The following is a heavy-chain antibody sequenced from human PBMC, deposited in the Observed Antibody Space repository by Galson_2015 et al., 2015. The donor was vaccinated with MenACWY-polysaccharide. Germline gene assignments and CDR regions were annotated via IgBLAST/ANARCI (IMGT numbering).Heavy chain of an antibody. CDR2: IRSSGAST. V-gene: IGHV3-23*01. Sequence: SLRLSCAASGFTFTSYAMSWVRQAPGKGLEWVSAIRSSGASTYYADSVKGRFTISRDNSKNTLYLQMNSLRIEDTAMYYCAKGAADSDYWGQGTLVTVSS. J-gene: IGHJ4*02. CDR1: GFTFTSYA. D-gene: IGHD2-15*01. CDR3: AKGAADSDY.